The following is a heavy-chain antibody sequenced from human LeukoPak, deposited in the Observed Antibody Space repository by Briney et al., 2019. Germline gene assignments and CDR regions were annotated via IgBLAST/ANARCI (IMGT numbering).Heavy chain of an antibody. V-gene: IGHV3-21*04. Sequence: GGSLRLSCAASGFTFSSYSMNWVRQAPGKGLEWVSSISSSSSYIYYADSVKGRFTISRDNAKNSLYLQMNSLRAEDTAVYYCAKAAHCGGDCYLGGYFQHWGQGTLVTVSS. CDR2: ISSSSSYI. J-gene: IGHJ1*01. CDR3: AKAAHCGGDCYLGGYFQH. D-gene: IGHD2-21*02. CDR1: GFTFSSYS.